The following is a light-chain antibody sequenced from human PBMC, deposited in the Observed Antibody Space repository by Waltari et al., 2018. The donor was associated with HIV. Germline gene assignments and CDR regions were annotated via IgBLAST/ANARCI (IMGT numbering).Light chain of an antibody. Sequence: EIVLTQSPGTLSLSPGERATLSCRASQTLTTTSLAWYQQRPGQAPRLLIHGASSRATGIPDRFVGSGSGTDFSLNITRLQPEDFVVYYCQQYGRSPTAFGGGTQVQIK. CDR3: QQYGRSPTA. CDR2: GAS. J-gene: IGKJ4*01. V-gene: IGKV3-20*01. CDR1: QTLTTTS.